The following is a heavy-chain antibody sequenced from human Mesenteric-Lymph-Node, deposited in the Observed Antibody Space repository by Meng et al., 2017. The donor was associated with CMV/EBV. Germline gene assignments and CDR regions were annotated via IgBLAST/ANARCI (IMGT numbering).Heavy chain of an antibody. D-gene: IGHD3-22*01. CDR1: GYTFTGYY. Sequence: ASVKVSCKASGYTFTGYYMHWVRQAPGQGLEWMGWINPNSGGTNYAQKFQGRVTMTRDTSISTAYMELSRLRSDDTALYYCAKVGGFDYDSSGYYGLNSWGQGTLVTVSS. CDR3: AKVGGFDYDSSGYYGLNS. CDR2: INPNSGGT. V-gene: IGHV1-2*02. J-gene: IGHJ4*02.